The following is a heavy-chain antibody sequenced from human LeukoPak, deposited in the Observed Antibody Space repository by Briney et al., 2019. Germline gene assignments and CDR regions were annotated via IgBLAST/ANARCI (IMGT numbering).Heavy chain of an antibody. CDR1: GFTFSSYG. CDR2: ISYDGSNK. D-gene: IGHD2/OR15-2a*01. Sequence: GSSLRLSCAASGFTFSSYGMHWVRQAPGKGLEWVAVISYDGSNKYYADSVKGRFTISRDNSKNTLYLQMNSLRAEDTAVYYCAKDQVLQSFGDHNWFDPWGQGTLVTVSS. CDR3: AKDQVLQSFGDHNWFDP. V-gene: IGHV3-30*18. J-gene: IGHJ5*02.